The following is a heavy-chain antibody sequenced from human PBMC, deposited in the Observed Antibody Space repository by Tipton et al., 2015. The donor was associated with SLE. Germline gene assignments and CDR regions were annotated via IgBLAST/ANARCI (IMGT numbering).Heavy chain of an antibody. J-gene: IGHJ4*02. V-gene: IGHV3-48*03. CDR1: GFNFRGYE. CDR3: ARESSSDSDQAFDY. D-gene: IGHD2-21*02. CDR2: ISGSGNTI. Sequence: SLRLSCAASGFNFRGYEMNWVRQAPGEGLEWVSSISGSGNTIYYADSVKGRFTVSRDNAKNSLFLQLDSLRAEDTSVYYCARESSSDSDQAFDYWGQGTLVTVSS.